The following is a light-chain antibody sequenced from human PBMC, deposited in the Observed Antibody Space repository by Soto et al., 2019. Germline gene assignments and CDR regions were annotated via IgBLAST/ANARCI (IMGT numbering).Light chain of an antibody. J-gene: IGKJ1*01. Sequence: DCQMTRSPSTLPASVAHRVTISCRASQSISSGLAWYQQKPGKAPKLLIYDASSLESGVPSRFSGSGSGTEFTLTIGSLQPDDFATYYCQHYNSYSEAFGQGTKVDIK. CDR1: QSISSG. V-gene: IGKV1-5*01. CDR2: DAS. CDR3: QHYNSYSEA.